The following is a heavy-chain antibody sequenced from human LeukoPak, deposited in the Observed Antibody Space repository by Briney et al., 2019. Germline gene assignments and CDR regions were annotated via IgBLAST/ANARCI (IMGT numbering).Heavy chain of an antibody. CDR2: ISGSGGST. J-gene: IGHJ3*02. CDR1: GFTVSSNY. Sequence: GGSLRLSCAASGFTVSSNYMSWVRQAPGKGLEWVSAISGSGGSTYYADSVKGRFTISRDNSKNTLYLQMNSLRAEDTAVYYCAKVPKWELAPGAFDIWGQGTMVTVSS. CDR3: AKVPKWELAPGAFDI. D-gene: IGHD1-26*01. V-gene: IGHV3-23*01.